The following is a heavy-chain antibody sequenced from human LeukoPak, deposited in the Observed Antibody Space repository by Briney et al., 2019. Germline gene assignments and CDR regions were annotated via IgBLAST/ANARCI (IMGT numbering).Heavy chain of an antibody. J-gene: IGHJ4*02. CDR3: ACETHTYDYDSSGYYYAN. D-gene: IGHD3-22*01. CDR1: GYTFTGYY. CDR2: INPNSGGT. Sequence: ASVKVSFKASGYTFTGYYMHWVRQPPGQGLEWMGWINPNSGGTNYEQKFQGRVTMTRNTSISTAYMELSRLRSDNTAVYYCACETHTYDYDSSGYYYANWGQGTLVTVSS. V-gene: IGHV1-2*02.